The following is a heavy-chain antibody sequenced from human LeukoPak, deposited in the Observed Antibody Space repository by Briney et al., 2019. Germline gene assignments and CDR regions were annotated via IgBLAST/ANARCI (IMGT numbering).Heavy chain of an antibody. J-gene: IGHJ4*02. V-gene: IGHV3-30*04. D-gene: IGHD6-13*01. Sequence: PGRSLRLSCAASGFTFSSYAMHWVRQAPGKGLEWVALISYDGSNKNYADSVKGRFTISRDNSKNTLYLQVNSLRAEETAEYYCAKDPRRYTRSGGYFEYWGQGTLVTVSS. CDR3: AKDPRRYTRSGGYFEY. CDR1: GFTFSSYA. CDR2: ISYDGSNK.